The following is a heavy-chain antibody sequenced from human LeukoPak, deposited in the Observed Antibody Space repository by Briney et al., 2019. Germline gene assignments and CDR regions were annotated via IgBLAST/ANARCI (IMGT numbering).Heavy chain of an antibody. CDR1: GFTFSSYG. D-gene: IGHD5-24*01. CDR2: IRSDENNK. CDR3: ARDPRDGYYFFDY. V-gene: IGHV3-30*02. J-gene: IGHJ4*02. Sequence: TGGSLRLSCVTSGFTFSSYGMHWVRQAPGKGLEWVSNIRSDENNKYYADSVKGRFTISRDNAKNTMYLEMNSLRAEDTAVYYCARDPRDGYYFFDYWGQGTLVTVSS.